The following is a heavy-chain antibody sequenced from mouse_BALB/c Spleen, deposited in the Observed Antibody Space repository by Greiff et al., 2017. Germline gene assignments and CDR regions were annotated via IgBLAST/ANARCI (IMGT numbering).Heavy chain of an antibody. CDR3: ARGGTTARNWYFDV. CDR1: GFTFSSYA. J-gene: IGHJ1*01. Sequence: DVKLVESGGGLVKPGGSLKLSCAASGFTFSSYAMSWVRQTPEKRLEWVASISSGGSTYYPDSVKGRFTISRDNARNILYLQMSSLRSEDTAMYYCARGGTTARNWYFDVWGAGTTVTVSS. V-gene: IGHV5-6-5*01. CDR2: ISSGGST. D-gene: IGHD1-2*01.